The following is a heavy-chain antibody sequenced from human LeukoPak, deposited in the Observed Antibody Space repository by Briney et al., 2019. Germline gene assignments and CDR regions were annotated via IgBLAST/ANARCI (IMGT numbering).Heavy chain of an antibody. V-gene: IGHV3-7*01. Sequence: SGGSLRLSCAASGFTFSSYWMSWVRQAPGKGLEWVAKMNEYGSDIFYVDSVKGRFTISRDNAKNSLYLQMDSLRAEDTAVYYCAKAANEWELLAGYFDYWGQGTLVTVSS. CDR3: AKAANEWELLAGYFDY. D-gene: IGHD1-26*01. J-gene: IGHJ4*02. CDR1: GFTFSSYW. CDR2: MNEYGSDI.